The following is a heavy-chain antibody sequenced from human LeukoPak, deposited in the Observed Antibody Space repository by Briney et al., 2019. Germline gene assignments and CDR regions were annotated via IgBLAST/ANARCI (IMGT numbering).Heavy chain of an antibody. D-gene: IGHD1-26*01. CDR3: AREVGGSYYFPYYYYYYMDV. CDR2: IYTSGST. J-gene: IGHJ6*03. Sequence: PSETLSLTCTVSGGSISSGSYYWSWIRQPAGKGLEWIGRIYTSGSTNYNPSLKSRVTISVDTSKNQFSLKLSSVTAADTAVYYCAREVGGSYYFPYYYYYYMDVWGKGTTVTVSS. V-gene: IGHV4-61*02. CDR1: GGSISSGSYY.